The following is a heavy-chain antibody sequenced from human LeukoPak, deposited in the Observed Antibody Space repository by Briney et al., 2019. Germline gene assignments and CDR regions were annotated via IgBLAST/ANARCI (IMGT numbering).Heavy chain of an antibody. CDR2: IRQDGSEK. V-gene: IGHV3-7*03. J-gene: IGHJ4*02. CDR1: GFTFSDAW. Sequence: GGSLRLSCAASGFTFSDAWMNWVRQAPGKGLGWLANIRQDGSEKHYVDSVKGRFTISRDNSKNSLYLQMNSLRVEDTAVYYCASGFHWGQGTLVTVSS. CDR3: ASGFH. D-gene: IGHD2/OR15-2a*01.